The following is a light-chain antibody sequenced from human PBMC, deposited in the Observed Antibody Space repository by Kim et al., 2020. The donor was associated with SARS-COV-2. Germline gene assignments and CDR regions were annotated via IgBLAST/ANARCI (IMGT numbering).Light chain of an antibody. J-gene: IGKJ4*01. CDR2: GAS. CDR1: QSVSSN. V-gene: IGKV3-15*01. Sequence: VSPGESATLTCMASQSVSSNLAWYQQKPSQAPRLLIYGASTRATGIPARFSGSGSGTEFTLTISSLQSEDFAVYYCQQYNNWPLTFGGGTKVDIK. CDR3: QQYNNWPLT.